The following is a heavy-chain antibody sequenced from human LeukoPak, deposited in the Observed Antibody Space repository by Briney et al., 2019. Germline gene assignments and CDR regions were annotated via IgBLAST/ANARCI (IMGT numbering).Heavy chain of an antibody. V-gene: IGHV1-46*01. Sequence: ASVKVSCKASGYTFTSYYMHWVRQAPGQGLEWMGIIDPSGGSTTYAQKFQSRVTMTRDTSTRTVYMELSSLRSEDTAVYYCASDSSSSRWNLPDYWGQGTLVTVSS. CDR2: IDPSGGST. CDR3: ASDSSSSRWNLPDY. CDR1: GYTFTSYY. D-gene: IGHD6-6*01. J-gene: IGHJ4*02.